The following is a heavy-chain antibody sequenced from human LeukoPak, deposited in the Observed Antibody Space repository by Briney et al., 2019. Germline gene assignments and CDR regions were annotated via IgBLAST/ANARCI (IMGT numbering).Heavy chain of an antibody. V-gene: IGHV1-69*05. CDR3: AREAYQQLVHDAAFDI. J-gene: IGHJ3*02. CDR2: IIPIFGTA. D-gene: IGHD6-13*01. CDR1: GGTFSSYA. Sequence: AASVKVSCKASGGTFSSYAISWVRQAPGQGLEWMGGIIPIFGTANYAQKFQGRVTITTDESTSTAYMELSSLRSEDTAVYYCAREAYQQLVHDAAFDIWGQGTMVTVSS.